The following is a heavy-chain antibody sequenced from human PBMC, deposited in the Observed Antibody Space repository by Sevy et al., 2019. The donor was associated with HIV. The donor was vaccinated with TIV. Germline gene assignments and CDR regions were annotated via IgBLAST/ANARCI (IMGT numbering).Heavy chain of an antibody. J-gene: IGHJ4*02. CDR3: AKEGDIAVAGDYYFDY. Sequence: GGSLRLSCAASGFTFSSYAMSWVRQAPGKGLEWVSAISGSGGSTSYADSVKGRFTISRDNSKNTLYLQMNSLRAEDTAVYYCAKEGDIAVAGDYYFDYWGQGTLVTVSS. CDR1: GFTFSSYA. V-gene: IGHV3-23*01. CDR2: ISGSGGST. D-gene: IGHD6-19*01.